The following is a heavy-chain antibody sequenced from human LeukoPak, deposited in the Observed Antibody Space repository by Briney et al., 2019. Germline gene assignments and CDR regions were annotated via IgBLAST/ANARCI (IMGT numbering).Heavy chain of an antibody. CDR3: ARDNLRKQLAQAVDAFDI. CDR1: GFTFSSYS. CDR2: ISSSSSYI. V-gene: IGHV3-21*01. J-gene: IGHJ3*02. D-gene: IGHD6-6*01. Sequence: GGSLRLSCAASGFTFSSYSMNWVRQAPGKGLEWVSSISSSSSYIYYADSVKGRFTISRDNAKNSLYLQMNSLRAEDTAVYYCARDNLRKQLAQAVDAFDIWGQGTMVTVSS.